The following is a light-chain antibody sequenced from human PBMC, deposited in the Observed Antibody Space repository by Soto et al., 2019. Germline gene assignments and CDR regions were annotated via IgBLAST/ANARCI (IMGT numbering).Light chain of an antibody. V-gene: IGKV1-27*01. CDR1: QGISNF. J-gene: IGKJ1*01. CDR2: AAS. Sequence: DIQMTQSQSAMSASVGDRVTITCRASQGISNFLDWFQQRPGKVPKLLIYAASTLQSGVPSRFSGSGSGTDFTLTISSLQPEDVATYYCQKYNSAPRTFGQGTKVDIK. CDR3: QKYNSAPRT.